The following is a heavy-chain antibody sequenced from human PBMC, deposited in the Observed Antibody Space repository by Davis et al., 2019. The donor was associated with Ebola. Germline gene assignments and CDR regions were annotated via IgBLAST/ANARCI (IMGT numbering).Heavy chain of an antibody. V-gene: IGHV3-23*01. CDR1: GFTFSSYW. D-gene: IGHD3-10*01. Sequence: GESLKISCAASGFTFSSYWMSWVRQAPGKGLEWVSAISGSGGSTYYADSVKGRFTISRDNSKNTLYLQMNSLRAEDTAVYYCAAKPLSYYGSGIMDVWGQGTTVTVSS. CDR3: AAKPLSYYGSGIMDV. CDR2: ISGSGGST. J-gene: IGHJ6*02.